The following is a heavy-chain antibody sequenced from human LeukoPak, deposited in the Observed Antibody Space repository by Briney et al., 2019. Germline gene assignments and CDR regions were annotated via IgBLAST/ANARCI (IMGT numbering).Heavy chain of an antibody. Sequence: GGSLRLSCAASGFTFSSYGMSWVRQAPGKGLEWVSAISGSGGSTYYADSVKGRFTISRDNAKNSLYLQMNSLRAEDTAVYYCARDQGVSYYDSHPVFDYWGQGTLVTVSS. CDR1: GFTFSSYG. J-gene: IGHJ4*02. CDR3: ARDQGVSYYDSHPVFDY. D-gene: IGHD3-22*01. V-gene: IGHV3-23*01. CDR2: ISGSGGST.